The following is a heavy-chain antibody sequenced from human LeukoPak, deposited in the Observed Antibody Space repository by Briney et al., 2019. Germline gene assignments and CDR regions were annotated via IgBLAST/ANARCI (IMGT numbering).Heavy chain of an antibody. D-gene: IGHD6-19*01. Sequence: GGSLRLSCAASGFTFSDYAVSWVRQAPGKGLEWVSAISGSGGYTYYADSVKGRFTISRDNSKNTLYLQMNSLRAEDTAVYYCAKDLWSSGWYRAIFDYWGQGTLVTVSS. CDR1: GFTFSDYA. CDR2: ISGSGGYT. V-gene: IGHV3-23*01. J-gene: IGHJ4*02. CDR3: AKDLWSSGWYRAIFDY.